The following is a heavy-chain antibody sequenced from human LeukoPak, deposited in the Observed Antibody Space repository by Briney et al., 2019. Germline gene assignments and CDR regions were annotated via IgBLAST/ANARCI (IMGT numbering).Heavy chain of an antibody. CDR3: AGITTVRGVGNWFDP. D-gene: IGHD3-10*01. CDR1: GYTFTSYG. CDR2: ISAYNGNT. V-gene: IGHV1-18*01. J-gene: IGHJ5*02. Sequence: ASVKVSCKASGYTFTSYGISWVRQAPGQGLEWMGWISAYNGNTNYAQKLQGRVTMTTDTSTSTAYMELRSLRSNDTAVYYCAGITTVRGVGNWFDPWGQGTLVTVSS.